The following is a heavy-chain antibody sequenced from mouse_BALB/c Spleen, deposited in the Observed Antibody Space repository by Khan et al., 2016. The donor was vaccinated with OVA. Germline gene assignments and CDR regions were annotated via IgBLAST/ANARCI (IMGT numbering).Heavy chain of an antibody. D-gene: IGHD2-10*01. CDR2: INTYTGEP. Sequence: LVESGPELKKPGETVKISCKASGYTFTNYGMNWVKQAPGRGLKWMGWINTYTGEPTYADDFKGRFVFSLETSASTAYLQINNLKNEDTATYFCARPPYFSYVMGDWGQGTSVTVSS. CDR3: ARPPYFSYVMGD. CDR1: GYTFTNYG. J-gene: IGHJ4*01. V-gene: IGHV9-3-1*01.